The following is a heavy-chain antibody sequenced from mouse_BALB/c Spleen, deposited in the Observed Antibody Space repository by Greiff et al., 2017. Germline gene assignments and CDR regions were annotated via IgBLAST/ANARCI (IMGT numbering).Heavy chain of an antibody. Sequence: VQLQQPGAELVKPGASVKLSCKASGYTFTSYWMHWVKQRPGQGLEWIGEINPSNGRTNYNEKFKSKATLTVDKSSSTAYMQLSSLTSEDSAVYYCARYESIFAYWGQGTLVTVSA. J-gene: IGHJ3*01. D-gene: IGHD2-12*01. CDR2: INPSNGRT. CDR1: GYTFTSYW. V-gene: IGHV1S81*02. CDR3: ARYESIFAY.